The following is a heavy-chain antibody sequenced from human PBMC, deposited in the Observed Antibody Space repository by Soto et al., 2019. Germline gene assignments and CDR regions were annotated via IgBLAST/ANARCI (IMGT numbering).Heavy chain of an antibody. Sequence: ASVKVSCKTSGYTFMRYYMHWVRQAPGQGLEWMGMINPNGGSTSYAQSLQGRVTMTRDTSTSTIYMDLSSLRSEDTAVYYCARSIVVVTAADYWGQGTLVTVSS. D-gene: IGHD2-21*02. V-gene: IGHV1-46*01. CDR1: GYTFMRYY. CDR3: ARSIVVVTAADY. CDR2: INPNGGST. J-gene: IGHJ4*02.